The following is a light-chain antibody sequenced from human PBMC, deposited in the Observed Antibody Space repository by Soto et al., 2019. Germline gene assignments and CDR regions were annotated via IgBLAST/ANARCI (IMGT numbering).Light chain of an antibody. J-gene: IGLJ1*01. CDR3: QVWHGSSDHYV. CDR2: DDS. CDR1: NIGSKS. V-gene: IGLV3-21*03. Sequence: SYELMEPPWVSLAPRKTARITCGGHNIGSKSVHWYQQKPGQAPVLVVYDDSDRPSGIPERVSGSNSGNTATLTISRVESGDESDYYCQVWHGSSDHYVFGTGAKVT.